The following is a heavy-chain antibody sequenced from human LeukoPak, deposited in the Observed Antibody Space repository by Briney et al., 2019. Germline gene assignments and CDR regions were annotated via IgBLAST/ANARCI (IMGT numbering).Heavy chain of an antibody. Sequence: ASVKVSCKASGYTFTSYGISWVRQAPGQGLEWMGWISAYNGNTNYAQKLQGRVTMTTDTSTSTAYMELRSLRSDDTAVYYCATPSTDFWSGYYYYYGMDVWDQGTTVTVSS. D-gene: IGHD3-3*01. V-gene: IGHV1-18*01. CDR2: ISAYNGNT. CDR3: ATPSTDFWSGYYYYYGMDV. CDR1: GYTFTSYG. J-gene: IGHJ6*02.